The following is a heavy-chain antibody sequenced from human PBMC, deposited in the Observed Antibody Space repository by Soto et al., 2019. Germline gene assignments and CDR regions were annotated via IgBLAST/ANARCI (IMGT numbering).Heavy chain of an antibody. Sequence: SETLSLTCTVSGGSISSGDYYWSWIRQPPGKGLEWIGYIYYSGSTYYNPSLKSRVTISVDTSKNQFSLKLSSVTAADTAVYYCARVGHINWFDPWGQGTLVTVSS. CDR3: ARVGHINWFDP. CDR2: IYYSGST. CDR1: GGSISSGDYY. J-gene: IGHJ5*02. V-gene: IGHV4-30-4*01. D-gene: IGHD2-21*01.